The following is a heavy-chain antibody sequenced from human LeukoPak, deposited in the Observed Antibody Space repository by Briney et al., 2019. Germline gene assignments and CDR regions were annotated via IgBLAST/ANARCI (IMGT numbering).Heavy chain of an antibody. J-gene: IGHJ4*02. D-gene: IGHD3-10*01. Sequence: SVKVSCKASGGTFSSYAISWVRQAPGQGLEWMGGIIPIFGTANYAQKFQGRVTITADESTSTAYMELSSLRSEDTAVYYCARDYYGSGRYYGYFDYWGQGILITVSS. CDR2: IIPIFGTA. CDR3: ARDYYGSGRYYGYFDY. CDR1: GGTFSSYA. V-gene: IGHV1-69*13.